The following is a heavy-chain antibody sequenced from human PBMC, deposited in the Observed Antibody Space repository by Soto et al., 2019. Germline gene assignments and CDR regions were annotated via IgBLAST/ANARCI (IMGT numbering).Heavy chain of an antibody. CDR3: AKTDKFNPQSSGWANRFDY. V-gene: IGHV3-23*01. CDR1: GFTFSSYA. J-gene: IGHJ4*02. CDR2: ISRSGDNT. D-gene: IGHD6-19*01. Sequence: EVQLLESGGGLVQPGGSLRLSCAASGFTFSSYAMTWVRQAPGKGLEWVSTISRSGDNTYYRDSVKGRFTISRDNSKNTVYLQMNSLRAEDTAGYYCAKTDKFNPQSSGWANRFDYWGQGTLVTVSS.